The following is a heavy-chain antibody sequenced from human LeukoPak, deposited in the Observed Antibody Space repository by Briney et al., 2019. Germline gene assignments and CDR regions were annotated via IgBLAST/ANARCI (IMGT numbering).Heavy chain of an antibody. CDR3: ARYRVDGLEWLSLDYFDY. J-gene: IGHJ4*02. Sequence: VASVNVSCKASGGTFSSYAISWVRQAPGQGLEWMGGIIPIFGTANYAQKFQGRVTITADESTSTAYMELSSLRSEDTAVYYCARYRVDGLEWLSLDYFDYWGQGTLVTVSS. D-gene: IGHD3-3*01. CDR2: IIPIFGTA. CDR1: GGTFSSYA. V-gene: IGHV1-69*01.